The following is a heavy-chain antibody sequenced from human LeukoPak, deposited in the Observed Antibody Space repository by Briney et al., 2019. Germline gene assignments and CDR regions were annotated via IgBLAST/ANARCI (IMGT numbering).Heavy chain of an antibody. CDR3: ARGVKIEYSSSSRNWYFDL. CDR1: GGSISSSSYY. CDR2: IYYSGST. J-gene: IGHJ2*01. D-gene: IGHD6-6*01. V-gene: IGHV4-39*01. Sequence: SETLSLTCTVSGGSISSSSYYWGWIRQPPGKGLEWIGSIYYSGSTYYNPSLKSRVTISVDTSKNQFSLKLSSVTAADTAVYYCARGVKIEYSSSSRNWYFDLWGRGTLVTVPS.